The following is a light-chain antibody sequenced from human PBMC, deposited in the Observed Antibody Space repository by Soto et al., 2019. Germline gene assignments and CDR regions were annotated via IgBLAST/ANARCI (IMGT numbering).Light chain of an antibody. CDR2: GVT. V-gene: IGLV2-14*03. Sequence: QSVLTQPASVSGSPGQSITISCTGTSSDIGGHDDVSWYQQHPGKVPKLLIYGVTDRPSGVSNRFSGSKSGNVASLTISGLQAEDEADYYCCSYTTSSTPSYVFGTGTKLTVL. CDR3: CSYTTSSTPSYV. J-gene: IGLJ1*01. CDR1: SSDIGGHDD.